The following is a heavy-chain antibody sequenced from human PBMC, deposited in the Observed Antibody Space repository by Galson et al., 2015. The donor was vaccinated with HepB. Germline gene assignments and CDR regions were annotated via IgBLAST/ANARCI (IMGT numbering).Heavy chain of an antibody. J-gene: IGHJ4*02. CDR3: AIRGFMTY. CDR1: GFTFSSYA. Sequence: SLRLSCAASGFTFSSYAMTWVRQAPGKGLEWVSTILDSGDTTHYAGSVKGRFTISRDNSKNTLYLQMNSLRTEDTAVYYCAIRGFMTYWGQGTLSPSPQ. V-gene: IGHV3-23*01. CDR2: ILDSGDTT.